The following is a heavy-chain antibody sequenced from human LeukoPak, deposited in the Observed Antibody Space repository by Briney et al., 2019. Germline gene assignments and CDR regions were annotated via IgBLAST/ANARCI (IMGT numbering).Heavy chain of an antibody. V-gene: IGHV3-30*18. CDR2: ISYDGSNK. CDR3: AKDGHIVATSYFDY. J-gene: IGHJ4*02. D-gene: IGHD5-12*01. CDR1: GFTFSSYG. Sequence: GGSLRLSCAASGFTFSSYGMHWVRQAPGKGLERVAVISYDGSNKYYADSVKGRFTISRDNSKNTLYLQMNSLRAEDTAVYYCAKDGHIVATSYFDYWGQGTLVTVSS.